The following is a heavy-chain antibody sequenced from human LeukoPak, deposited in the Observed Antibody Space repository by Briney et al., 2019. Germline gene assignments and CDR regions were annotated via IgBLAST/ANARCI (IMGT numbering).Heavy chain of an antibody. CDR3: ARGSKDVLRFLEWFRSGFDP. CDR1: GGSFSGYY. D-gene: IGHD3-3*01. CDR2: IHPSGSP. Sequence: SETLSLSCGVYGGSFSGYYLTWIRQPPGKGLEWIGEIHPSGSPNYNPSLKSQVTISVDTSKNQFSLRMSSLTAADTAVYYCARGSKDVLRFLEWFRSGFDPWGQGTLVTVSS. V-gene: IGHV4-34*01. J-gene: IGHJ5*02.